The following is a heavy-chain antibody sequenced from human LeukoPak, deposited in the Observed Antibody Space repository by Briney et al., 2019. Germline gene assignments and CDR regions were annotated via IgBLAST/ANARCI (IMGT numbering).Heavy chain of an antibody. D-gene: IGHD2-15*01. Sequence: SETLSLTCTVSGDSISSYYWNWLRQPPGQGLEWMGYIYYSVSTNYNPSLKSPVSISADTSKNQFSLKLSSVTAAATAVYYCARVVGQIAHYYFYYMDAWGKGPTVTVSS. J-gene: IGHJ6*03. CDR3: ARVVGQIAHYYFYYMDA. V-gene: IGHV4-59*01. CDR1: GDSISSYY. CDR2: IYYSVST.